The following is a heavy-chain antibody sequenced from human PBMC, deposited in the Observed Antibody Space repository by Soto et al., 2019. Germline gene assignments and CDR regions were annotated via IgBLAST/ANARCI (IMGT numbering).Heavy chain of an antibody. D-gene: IGHD6-19*01. CDR3: ATEGQISSVSDWADYFEY. CDR2: IKRKSDGETT. Sequence: EVQLVESGGGLVEPGGSLRLSCAASGFTFSHVWMTWVRQAPGKGLEWVARIKRKSDGETTDYAAAVNGRFTSSRDESKTTLYLQINGRKPDGTAVYYCATEGQISSVSDWADYFEYWGQGTLVSVSS. CDR1: GFTFSHVW. V-gene: IGHV3-15*01. J-gene: IGHJ4*02.